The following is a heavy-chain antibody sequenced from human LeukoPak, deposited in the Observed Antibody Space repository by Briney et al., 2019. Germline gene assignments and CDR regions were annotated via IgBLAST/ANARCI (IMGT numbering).Heavy chain of an antibody. CDR2: STGSGEST. V-gene: IGHV3-23*01. J-gene: IGHJ4*02. Sequence: GGSLRLSCAASGFSFSSYAMSWVRQAPGKGLEWVSASTGSGESTDYADSVKGRFTISRDNSKNTLYLQMNSLRAEDTAVYYCAKRSGSSYGYFDYWGQGTLVTVSS. CDR3: AKRSGSSYGYFDY. CDR1: GFSFSSYA. D-gene: IGHD3-10*01.